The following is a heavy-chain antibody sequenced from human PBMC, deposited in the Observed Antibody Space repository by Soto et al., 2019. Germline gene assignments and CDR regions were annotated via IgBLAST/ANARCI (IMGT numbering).Heavy chain of an antibody. Sequence: EVQLLESGGGLVQPGGSLRLSCAASGFTFSSYAMTWVRQAPGKGLEWVSAISGSGGTTYHADSVKGRFTISRDNSKNTLYLQMTSLRAEDAAVYYCAKPPYSSSSYCYDGMDVWGQGTTVTVSS. CDR1: GFTFSSYA. V-gene: IGHV3-23*01. CDR3: AKPPYSSSSYCYDGMDV. CDR2: ISGSGGTT. D-gene: IGHD6-6*01. J-gene: IGHJ6*02.